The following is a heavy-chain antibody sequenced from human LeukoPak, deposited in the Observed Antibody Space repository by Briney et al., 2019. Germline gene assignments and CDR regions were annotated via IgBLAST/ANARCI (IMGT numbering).Heavy chain of an antibody. CDR2: IYYSGST. CDR3: ASSGGGPDY. CDR1: GGSISSSSYY. J-gene: IGHJ4*02. D-gene: IGHD3-16*01. Sequence: SETLSLTCTVSGGSISSSSYYWGWIRQPPGKGLEWIGSIYYSGSTYYNPSLKSRVTISVDTSKNQFSLKLSSVTAADTAVYYCASSGGGPDYWGQGTLVTVSS. V-gene: IGHV4-39*07.